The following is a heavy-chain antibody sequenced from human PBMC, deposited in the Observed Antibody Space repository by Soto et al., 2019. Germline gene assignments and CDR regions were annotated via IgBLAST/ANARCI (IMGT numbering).Heavy chain of an antibody. D-gene: IGHD3-10*01. CDR3: ARQGDYYGSGSLNYYYYMDV. V-gene: IGHV4-34*01. CDR1: GGSFSGYY. J-gene: IGHJ6*03. Sequence: SETLSLTCAVYGGSFSGYYWSWIRQPPGKGLEWIGEINHSGSTNYNPSLKSRVTISVDTSKNQFSLKLSSVTAADTAVYYCARQGDYYGSGSLNYYYYMDVWGKGTTVTVSS. CDR2: INHSGST.